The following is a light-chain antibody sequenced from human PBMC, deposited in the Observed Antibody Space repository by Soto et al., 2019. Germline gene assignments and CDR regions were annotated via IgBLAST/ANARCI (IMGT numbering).Light chain of an antibody. CDR1: SSDVGGYNY. V-gene: IGLV2-14*03. Sequence: QSVLTQPASVSGSPGQSITISCTGTSSDVGGYNYVSWYQQHPGKAPKLIMYDVSNRPSGVSNSFSGSKSGNTASLTISGLQAEDEADYYCGSYKSSNTYVFGTGTKVTVL. CDR2: DVS. CDR3: GSYKSSNTYV. J-gene: IGLJ1*01.